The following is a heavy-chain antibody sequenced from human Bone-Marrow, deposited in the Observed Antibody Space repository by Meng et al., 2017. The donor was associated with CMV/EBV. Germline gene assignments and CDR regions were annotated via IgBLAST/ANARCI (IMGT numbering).Heavy chain of an antibody. V-gene: IGHV3-21*01. CDR2: ISSSSSYI. Sequence: GGSLRLSCAASGFTFSSYSMNWVRQAPGKGLEWVSSISSSSSYIYYADSVKGRFPISRDNAKNSLYLQMNSLRAEDTAVYYCAGHLITTRAHDYWGQGTLVTVSS. CDR3: AGHLITTRAHDY. J-gene: IGHJ4*02. D-gene: IGHD1-1*01. CDR1: GFTFSSYS.